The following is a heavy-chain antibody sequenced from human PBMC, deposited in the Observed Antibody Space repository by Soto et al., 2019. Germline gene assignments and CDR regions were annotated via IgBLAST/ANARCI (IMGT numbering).Heavy chain of an antibody. Sequence: QLQLQESGPGLVKPSETLSLTCTVSGGSISSSSYYWGWIRQPPGKGLVWIGSIYYSGSTYYNPSLKSRVTISVDTSKNQFSLKLSSVTAADTAVYYCARRTGAAAGIDYWGQGTLVTVSS. CDR3: ARRTGAAAGIDY. J-gene: IGHJ4*02. V-gene: IGHV4-39*01. CDR2: IYYSGST. D-gene: IGHD6-13*01. CDR1: GGSISSSSYY.